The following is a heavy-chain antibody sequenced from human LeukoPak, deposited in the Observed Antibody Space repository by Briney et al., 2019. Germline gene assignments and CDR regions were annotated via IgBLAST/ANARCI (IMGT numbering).Heavy chain of an antibody. D-gene: IGHD3-10*01. CDR1: GFTLSNYW. CDR3: AKDPGSGYYGSGSYCDY. V-gene: IGHV3-30*02. CDR2: IRYDGSNK. Sequence: GGSLRLSCAASGFTLSNYWMSWVRQAPGKGLEWVAFIRYDGSNKYYADSVKGRFTISRDNSKNTLYLQMNSLRAEDTAVYYCAKDPGSGYYGSGSYCDYWGQGTLVTVSS. J-gene: IGHJ4*02.